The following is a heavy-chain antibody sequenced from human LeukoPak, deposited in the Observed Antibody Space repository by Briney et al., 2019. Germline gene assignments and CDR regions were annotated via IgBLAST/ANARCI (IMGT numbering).Heavy chain of an antibody. CDR2: INHSGST. Sequence: PSETLSPTCAVYGGSFSGYYWTCIRQSPGKGLEWIGEINHSGSTYYNPSLKSRVTISVDTSKNQFSLKLSSVTAADTAVYYCARQKKSWFDPWGQGTLVTVSS. CDR3: ARQKKSWFDP. V-gene: IGHV4-34*01. J-gene: IGHJ5*02. CDR1: GGSFSGYY.